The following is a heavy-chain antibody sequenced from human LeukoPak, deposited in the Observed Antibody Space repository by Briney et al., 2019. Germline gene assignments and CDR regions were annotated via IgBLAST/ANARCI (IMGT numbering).Heavy chain of an antibody. CDR3: ARGVYYGSGSYPFGYYYYYMDV. CDR1: GGTFSSYA. Sequence: SVKVSCKASGGTFSSYAISWVRQAPGQGLEWMGGIIPIFGTANYAQKFQGRVTITADESTSTAYMELSSLRSEDTAVYYCARGVYYGSGSYPFGYYYYYMDVWGKGTTVTISS. D-gene: IGHD3-10*01. V-gene: IGHV1-69*13. J-gene: IGHJ6*03. CDR2: IIPIFGTA.